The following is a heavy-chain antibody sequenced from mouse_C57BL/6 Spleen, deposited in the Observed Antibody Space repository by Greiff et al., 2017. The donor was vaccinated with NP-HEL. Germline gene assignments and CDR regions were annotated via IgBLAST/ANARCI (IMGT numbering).Heavy chain of an antibody. V-gene: IGHV1-52*01. Sequence: QVQLKQPGAELVRPGSSVKLSCKASGYTFTSYWMHWVKQRPIQGLEWIGNIDPSDSETHYNQKFKDKATLTVDKSSSTAYMQLSSLTSEDSAVYYCANSNYVGWFAYWGQGTLVTVSA. CDR3: ANSNYVGWFAY. CDR1: GYTFTSYW. CDR2: IDPSDSET. J-gene: IGHJ3*01. D-gene: IGHD2-5*01.